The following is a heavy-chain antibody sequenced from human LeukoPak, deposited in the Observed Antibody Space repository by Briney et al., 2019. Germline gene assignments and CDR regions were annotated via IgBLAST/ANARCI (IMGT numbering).Heavy chain of an antibody. J-gene: IGHJ3*02. Sequence: GGSLRLSCAASGFTFSGFWMHWVRQTPGKGLVGVSRINSDGSSTNYADSVKGRFTISRDNAKNTLYLQMNSLRAEDMAVYYCARGSLEQLSHAIDIWGQGTMVTVSS. CDR2: INSDGSST. CDR1: GFTFSGFW. CDR3: ARGSLEQLSHAIDI. V-gene: IGHV3-74*01. D-gene: IGHD6-13*01.